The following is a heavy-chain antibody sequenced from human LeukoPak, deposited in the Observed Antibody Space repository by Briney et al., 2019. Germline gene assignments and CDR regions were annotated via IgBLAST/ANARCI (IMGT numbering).Heavy chain of an antibody. CDR1: GFTFSDSY. J-gene: IGHJ4*02. CDR2: TSTSGYS. Sequence: GGSLRLSCAASGFTFSDSYMSWIRQAPGKGLEWVSYTSTSGYSNYADSVEGRFTVSRDNAKNSLYLEMNSLRAEDTALYYCARTRGLGPGGFFDSWGQGSLVTVSS. D-gene: IGHD3/OR15-3a*01. V-gene: IGHV3-11*03. CDR3: ARTRGLGPGGFFDS.